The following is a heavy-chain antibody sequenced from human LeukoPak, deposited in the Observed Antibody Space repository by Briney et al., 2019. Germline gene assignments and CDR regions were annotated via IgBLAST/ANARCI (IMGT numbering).Heavy chain of an antibody. D-gene: IGHD6-6*01. V-gene: IGHV3-7*01. J-gene: IGHJ6*04. CDR1: GFTFSSYW. CDR2: IKQDGSEK. Sequence: GGSLRLSCAASGFTFSSYWMSWVRQAPGKGLEWVANIKQDGSEKYYVDSVKGRFTISRDNAKNSLYLQMNSLRAEDTAVYYCARAWSIAAPSCVDVWGKGTTVTVSS. CDR3: ARAWSIAAPSCVDV.